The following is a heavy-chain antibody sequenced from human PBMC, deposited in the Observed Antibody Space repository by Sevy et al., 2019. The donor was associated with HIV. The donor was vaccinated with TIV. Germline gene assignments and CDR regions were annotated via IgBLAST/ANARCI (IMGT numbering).Heavy chain of an antibody. CDR1: GYSLSNLA. D-gene: IGHD3-22*01. V-gene: IGHV1-24*01. Sequence: ASVKVPCKVSGYSLSNLAMHWVRQAPGKGLEWMGTFDPEDGETIYAQNFQGRVTLTEDTSTDTAYMELSSLRSEDTAVFYCAVTKDYYENSGNPFDYWGQGTLVTVSS. CDR3: AVTKDYYENSGNPFDY. CDR2: FDPEDGET. J-gene: IGHJ4*02.